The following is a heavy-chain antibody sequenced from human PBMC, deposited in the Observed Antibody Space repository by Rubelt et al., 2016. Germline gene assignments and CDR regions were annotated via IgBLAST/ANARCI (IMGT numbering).Heavy chain of an antibody. CDR2: ISSSSSYI. D-gene: IGHD6-19*01. CDR3: ARIPAASGWYHIFDY. Sequence: EVQLVESGGGLVQPGGSLRLSCAASGFTFSSYSMNWVRQAPGKGLEWVSSISSSSSYIYYADSVKGRFTISRDNAKSSLYLQMKSLRAEETAVYYCARIPAASGWYHIFDYWGQGSLVTVSS. V-gene: IGHV3-21*01. CDR1: GFTFSSYS. J-gene: IGHJ4*02.